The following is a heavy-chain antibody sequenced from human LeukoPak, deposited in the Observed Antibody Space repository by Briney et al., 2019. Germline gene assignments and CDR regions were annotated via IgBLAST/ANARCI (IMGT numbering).Heavy chain of an antibody. D-gene: IGHD6-19*01. CDR1: GYSISSSNY. V-gene: IGHV4-28*05. J-gene: IGHJ4*02. Sequence: SETLSLTCAVSGYSISSSNYWGWIRQPPGKGLEWIGHIYYSGSIYYNPSLKSRVTMSVDTSKNQFSLKLSSVTAADTAVYYCARGAAVAGTRPKLNFDYWGQGTLVTVSS. CDR2: IYYSGSI. CDR3: ARGAAVAGTRPKLNFDY.